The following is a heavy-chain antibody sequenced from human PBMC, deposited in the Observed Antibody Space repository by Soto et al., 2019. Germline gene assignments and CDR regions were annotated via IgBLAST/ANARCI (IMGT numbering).Heavy chain of an antibody. J-gene: IGHJ4*02. CDR3: AKTVFIGFYYFQF. CDR2: ISGSGDNT. D-gene: IGHD3-9*01. CDR1: GFTFTTYA. Sequence: PGGSLRLSCAASGFTFTTYAMSWVRQAPGKGLEWVSTISGSGDNTYYAGSVKGRFTISRDNSKNTLYLQMNSLRAEDTAVFYCAKTVFIGFYYFQFWGQGTLVTVSS. V-gene: IGHV3-23*01.